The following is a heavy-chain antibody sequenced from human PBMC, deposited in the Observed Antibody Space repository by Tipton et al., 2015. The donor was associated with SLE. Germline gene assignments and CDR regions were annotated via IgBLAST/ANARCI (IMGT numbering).Heavy chain of an antibody. CDR1: GGSISSYY. J-gene: IGHJ6*03. CDR2: IYTNENT. CDR3: ARDPRHRAMAGHDYSYMDV. Sequence: TLSLTCTVSGGSISSYYWSWIRQPAGGGLEWIGRIYTNENTNYNPSLKSRVTMSVGTSKNHFSLKLISVTAADTAVYYCARDPRHRAMAGHDYSYMDVWGKGTTVTVSS. D-gene: IGHD5-12*01. V-gene: IGHV4-4*07.